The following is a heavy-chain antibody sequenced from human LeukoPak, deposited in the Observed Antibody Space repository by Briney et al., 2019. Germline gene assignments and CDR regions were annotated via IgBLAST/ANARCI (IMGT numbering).Heavy chain of an antibody. V-gene: IGHV3-23*01. Sequence: PGGSLRLSCAASGFTFSRSAMNWVRQAPGKGLEWVSSFSASGGTTYYADSVKGRFTISRDSSKSTLYVQMNSLRAEDTAVYYCAKDRGSSDYGISVRGRNCFDPWGQGTLVTVSS. CDR3: AKDRGSSDYGISVRGRNCFDP. D-gene: IGHD5-12*01. CDR2: FSASGGTT. CDR1: GFTFSRSA. J-gene: IGHJ5*02.